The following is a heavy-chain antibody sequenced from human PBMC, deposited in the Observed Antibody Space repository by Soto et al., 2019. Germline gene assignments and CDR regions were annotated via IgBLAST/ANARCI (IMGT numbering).Heavy chain of an antibody. V-gene: IGHV3-66*01. CDR2: IPNGGNP. D-gene: IGHD2-15*01. Sequence: EVQLVESGGGLVQPGGSRSLPCAASGFIVSSTYMSWVRQAPGKGLEWVWVIPNGGNPHYADSVKGRSSLSRDISNNTLHLPMSSLSAEDTAVYYCAREPRYCRGGSCSITGDAYDIWGQGTMVTVSS. J-gene: IGHJ3*02. CDR3: AREPRYCRGGSCSITGDAYDI. CDR1: GFIVSSTY.